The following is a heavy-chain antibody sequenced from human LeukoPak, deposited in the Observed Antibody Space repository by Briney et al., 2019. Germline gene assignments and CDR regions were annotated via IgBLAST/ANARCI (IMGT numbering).Heavy chain of an antibody. V-gene: IGHV4-34*01. J-gene: IGHJ5*02. D-gene: IGHD3-10*01. CDR2: INHSGST. CDR3: ARSGYYYGSGSYLGVWFDP. CDR1: GGSFSGYY. Sequence: SETLSLTCAVYGGSFSGYYWSWIRQPPGKGLEWIGEINHSGSTNYNPSLKSRVTISVDTSKNQLSLKLSSVTAADTAVYYCARSGYYYGSGSYLGVWFDPWGQGTLVTVSS.